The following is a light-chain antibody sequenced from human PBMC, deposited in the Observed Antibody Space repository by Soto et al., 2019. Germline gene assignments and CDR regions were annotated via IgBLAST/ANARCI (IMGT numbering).Light chain of an antibody. Sequence: EIVMTQSPATLSVSPGERATRSCRASQNVGNNLVWYQQKPGQAPRLLIYGASTRATGIPARFSGSGSGTEFTLTISSLQPDDFATYYCQQYNSYSSLTFGGGTMGDIK. CDR2: GAS. CDR1: QNVGNN. V-gene: IGKV3-15*01. J-gene: IGKJ4*01. CDR3: QQYNSYSSLT.